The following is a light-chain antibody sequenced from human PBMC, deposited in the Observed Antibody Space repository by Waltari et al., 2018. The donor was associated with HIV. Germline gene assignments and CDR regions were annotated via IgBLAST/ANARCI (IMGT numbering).Light chain of an antibody. V-gene: IGLV2-23*01. CDR3: CSYTSSSTYV. J-gene: IGLJ1*01. CDR1: SSDVGGYNF. CDR2: EGS. Sequence: QSALTQPASVSGSPGQAITISCPGTSSDVGGYNFVSWYQQHPGKAPKLMIYEGSKRPSGVSNRFSGSKSGNTASLTISGLQAEDEADYYCCSYTSSSTYVFGTGTEVTVL.